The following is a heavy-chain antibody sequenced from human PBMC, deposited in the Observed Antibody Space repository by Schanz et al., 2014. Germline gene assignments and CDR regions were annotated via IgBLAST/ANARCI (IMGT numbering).Heavy chain of an antibody. D-gene: IGHD1-1*01. V-gene: IGHV4-34*01. CDR1: GGSFIGYD. CDR2: INHYGRT. CDR3: AIPRGSYAPNWSEARYFQH. J-gene: IGHJ1*01. Sequence: QVRLQQWGAGLLKPSGTLSLTCAVYGGSFIGYDWSWIRQFPGQDLEWIGDINHYGRTNYNPSLMGRASIPIDASQNQFSLKMTSVTAADTAIYYCAIPRGSYAPNWSEARYFQHWGQGSLVTVSS.